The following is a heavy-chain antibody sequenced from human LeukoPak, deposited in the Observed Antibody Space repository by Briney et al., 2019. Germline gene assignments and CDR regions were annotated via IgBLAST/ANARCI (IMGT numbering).Heavy chain of an antibody. CDR1: GGSISSYY. CDR3: ARDWRPHCSSTSCYYYYYMDV. Sequence: PSETLSLTCTVSGGSISSYYWSWIRQPAGKGLEWSGRIYTSGSTNYNPSLKSRVTMSVDTSKNQFSLKLSSVTAADTAVYYCARDWRPHCSSTSCYYYYYMDVWGKGTTVTVSS. V-gene: IGHV4-4*07. CDR2: IYTSGST. J-gene: IGHJ6*03. D-gene: IGHD2-2*01.